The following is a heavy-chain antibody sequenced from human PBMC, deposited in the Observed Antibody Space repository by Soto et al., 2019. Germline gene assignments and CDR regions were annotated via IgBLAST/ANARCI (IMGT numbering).Heavy chain of an antibody. CDR1: GFTFSSYA. Sequence: QVQLVESGGGVVQPGRSLRLSCAASGFTFSSYAMHWVRQAPGKGLEWVAVISYDGSNNYYADSVKGRFTISRDNSKNTLYLQMNCLRAEDTAVYYCARDSAYYDFLSGYPRLWGYFDYWGQGTLVTVSS. J-gene: IGHJ4*02. CDR2: ISYDGSNN. V-gene: IGHV3-30-3*01. CDR3: ARDSAYYDFLSGYPRLWGYFDY. D-gene: IGHD3-3*01.